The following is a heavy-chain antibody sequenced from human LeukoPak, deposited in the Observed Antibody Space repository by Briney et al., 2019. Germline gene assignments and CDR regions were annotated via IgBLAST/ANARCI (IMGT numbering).Heavy chain of an antibody. CDR1: GGSISRYL. J-gene: IGHJ3*02. D-gene: IGHD5-12*01. Sequence: SETLSLTCAVSGGSISRYLWSWIRQPAGKGLEWLGRIHTSGTTTYSPSFQSRVTMSIDTSKKQISLRLSSVTAADTAVYYCATHSRAGSGGSENAFEIWGQGTMVTVSS. CDR3: ATHSRAGSGGSENAFEI. CDR2: IHTSGTT. V-gene: IGHV4-4*07.